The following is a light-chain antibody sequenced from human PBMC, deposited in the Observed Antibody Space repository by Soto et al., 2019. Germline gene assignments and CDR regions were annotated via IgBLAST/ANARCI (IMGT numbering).Light chain of an antibody. V-gene: IGKV1-5*01. CDR1: QSISSW. CDR2: DAS. Sequence: DIXMTQSPSTLSAXIGXXVTITCRASQSISSWLAWYQQQPGKAPKLLIYDASGLXSGVPSRFSXXXXXXXXTLTISSLQPDDFATYYCQQYNSYWTFGQGTKVEXK. CDR3: QQYNSYWT. J-gene: IGKJ1*01.